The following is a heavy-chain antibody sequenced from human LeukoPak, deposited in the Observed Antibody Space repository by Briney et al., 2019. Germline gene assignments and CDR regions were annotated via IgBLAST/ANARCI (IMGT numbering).Heavy chain of an antibody. J-gene: IGHJ4*02. CDR3: ARDRPVLLWFGESELFDY. D-gene: IGHD3-10*01. CDR2: ISAYNGNT. CDR1: GYTSTSYG. V-gene: IGHV1-18*01. Sequence: GASVKVSCKASGYTSTSYGISWVRQAPGQGLEWMGWISAYNGNTNYAQKLQGRVTMTTDTSTSTAYMELRSLRSDDTAVYYCARDRPVLLWFGESELFDYWGQGTLVTVSS.